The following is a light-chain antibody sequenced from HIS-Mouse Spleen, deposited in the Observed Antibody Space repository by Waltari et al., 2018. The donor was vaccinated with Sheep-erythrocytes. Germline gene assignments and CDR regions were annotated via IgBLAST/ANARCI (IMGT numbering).Light chain of an antibody. Sequence: QSALTQPASVSGSPGQSIPISCTGTSSDVGSYNLAPWYPQHPGKAPKLRIYEGSKRPSGVSNRFSGSKSGNTASLTISGLQAEDEADYYCCSYAGSSTPWVFGGGTKLTVL. J-gene: IGLJ3*02. CDR2: EGS. CDR1: SSDVGSYNL. CDR3: CSYAGSSTPWV. V-gene: IGLV2-23*01.